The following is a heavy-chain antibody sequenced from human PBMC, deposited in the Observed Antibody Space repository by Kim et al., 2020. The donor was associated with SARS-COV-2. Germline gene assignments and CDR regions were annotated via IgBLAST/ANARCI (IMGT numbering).Heavy chain of an antibody. CDR1: GGSISSYY. V-gene: IGHV4-59*01. CDR3: ARVQVGASTLRFLVGDYYYYMDV. CDR2: IYYSGST. J-gene: IGHJ6*03. Sequence: SETLSLTCTVSGGSISSYYWSWIRQPPGKGLEWIGYIYYSGSTNYNPSLKSRVTISVDTSKNQFSLKLSSVTAADTAVYYCARVQVGASTLRFLVGDYYYYMDVWGKGTTVTVSS. D-gene: IGHD3-3*01.